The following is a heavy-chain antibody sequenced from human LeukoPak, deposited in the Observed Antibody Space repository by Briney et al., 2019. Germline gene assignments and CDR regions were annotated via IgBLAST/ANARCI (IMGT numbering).Heavy chain of an antibody. J-gene: IGHJ6*02. V-gene: IGHV3-30-3*01. CDR1: GFTFSSYA. CDR3: AGTPSSGRANYYYYGMDV. CDR2: ISYDGSNK. D-gene: IGHD3-10*01. Sequence: PGGSLRLSCAVSGFTFSSYAMHWVRQAPGKGLEWVAVISYDGSNKYYADSVKGRFTISRDNSKNTLYLQMNSLRAEDTAVYYCAGTPSSGRANYYYYGMDVWGQGTTVTVSS.